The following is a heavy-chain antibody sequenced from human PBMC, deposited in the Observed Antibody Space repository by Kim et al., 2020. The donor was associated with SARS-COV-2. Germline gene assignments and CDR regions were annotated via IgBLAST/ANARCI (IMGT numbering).Heavy chain of an antibody. D-gene: IGHD3-3*01. J-gene: IGHJ6*02. CDR1: GFTFSSYA. CDR2: ISGSGGST. V-gene: IGHV3-23*01. CDR3: ANGGDSGGRYDFWSGYFTHYYYGMDV. Sequence: GGSLRLSCAASGFTFSSYAMSWVRQAPGKGLEWVSAISGSGGSTYYADSVKGRFTISRDNSKNTLYLQMNSLRAEDTAVYYCANGGDSGGRYDFWSGYFTHYYYGMDVWGQGTTVTVSS.